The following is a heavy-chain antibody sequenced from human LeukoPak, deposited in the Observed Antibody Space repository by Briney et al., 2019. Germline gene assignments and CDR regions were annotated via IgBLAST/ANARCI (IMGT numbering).Heavy chain of an antibody. CDR1: GFTFSSYT. CDR3: VKDDGWVQYAN. Sequence: GGSLRLSCAASGFTFSSYTMNWVRQAPGKGLEWVSGIRADAVTTYYADSVKGRFIISRDNSKNTVYLQMNSLSAEDAAVYYCVKDDGWVQYANWGQGTLVTVSS. D-gene: IGHD5-24*01. CDR2: IRADAVTT. V-gene: IGHV3-23*01. J-gene: IGHJ4*02.